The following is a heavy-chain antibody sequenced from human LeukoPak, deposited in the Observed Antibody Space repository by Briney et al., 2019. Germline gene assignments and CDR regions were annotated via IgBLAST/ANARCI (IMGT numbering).Heavy chain of an antibody. CDR1: TFTFAHYA. CDR3: AKDQGGYYDSSGPNYFDY. D-gene: IGHD3-22*01. J-gene: IGHJ4*02. CDR2: ISGSGGST. Sequence: GGSLRLSCKASTFTFAHYAMSWVRQAPGKGLEWVSAISGSGGSTYCADSVKGRFTISRDNSKNTLYLQMNSLRAEDTAVYYCAKDQGGYYDSSGPNYFDYWGQGTLVTVSS. V-gene: IGHV3-23*01.